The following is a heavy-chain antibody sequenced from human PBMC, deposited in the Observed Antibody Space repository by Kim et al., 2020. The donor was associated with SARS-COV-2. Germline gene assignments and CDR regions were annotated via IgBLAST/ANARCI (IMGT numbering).Heavy chain of an antibody. D-gene: IGHD6-19*01. CDR2: LWYDGSNK. J-gene: IGHJ4*02. CDR1: GFTFSSYG. CDR3: ARDKQWLVDY. Sequence: GGSLRLSCAASGFTFSSYGMHWVRQAPGRGLEWVAFLWYDGSNKYYADSVKGRFTISRDNSKNTVYLQMNSLRDEDTAVYYCARDKQWLVDYLGQGTLVT. V-gene: IGHV3-33*01.